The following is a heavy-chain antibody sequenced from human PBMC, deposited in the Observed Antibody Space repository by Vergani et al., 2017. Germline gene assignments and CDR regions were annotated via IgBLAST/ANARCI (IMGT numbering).Heavy chain of an antibody. CDR3: AKDLANTGPGEYYYYYFCMDV. D-gene: IGHD2-8*02. Sequence: EVQLVESGGGLVQPGGSLRLSCAASGFTFSSYAMSWVRQAPGKGLEWVSASSGSGGSTYYADPVKGRFTISRDDTKTTLYRQMNSLRAEDTTVYYCAKDLANTGPGEYYYYYFCMDVWGRESTVTVSS. CDR2: SSGSGGST. J-gene: IGHJ6*02. CDR1: GFTFSSYA. V-gene: IGHV3-23*04.